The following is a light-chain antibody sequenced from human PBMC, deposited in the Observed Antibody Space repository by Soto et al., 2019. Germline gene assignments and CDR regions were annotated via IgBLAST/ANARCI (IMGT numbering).Light chain of an antibody. V-gene: IGLV2-14*01. CDR2: DVS. CDR1: NSDVGAYNY. J-gene: IGLJ3*02. CDR3: SSYKSTTTWV. Sequence: QSDLTQPASVSGSPGQSITISCTGTNSDVGAYNYVSWYQQHPGKAPKLMIYDVSNRPSGVSNRFSGSKSGNTASLTISGLQAEDEADYYCSSYKSTTTWVFGGGTKLTVL.